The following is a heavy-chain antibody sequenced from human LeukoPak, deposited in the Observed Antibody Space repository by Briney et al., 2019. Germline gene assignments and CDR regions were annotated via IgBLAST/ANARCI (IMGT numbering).Heavy chain of an antibody. Sequence: GGSLRLSCAASGFTFNNYAMSWVRQAPGKGLEWVSAISGSDAGTYYADSVKGRFTISRDNSKNTLYLQMNSLRAEDTAVYYCAKRGPGSPQSGKYYFDYWGQGTLVTVSS. CDR2: ISGSDAGT. J-gene: IGHJ4*02. D-gene: IGHD3-10*01. CDR3: AKRGPGSPQSGKYYFDY. V-gene: IGHV3-23*01. CDR1: GFTFNNYA.